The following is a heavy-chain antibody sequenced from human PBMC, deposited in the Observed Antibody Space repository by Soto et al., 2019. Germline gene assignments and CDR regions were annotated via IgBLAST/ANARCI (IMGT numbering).Heavy chain of an antibody. Sequence: SETLSLTCTVSGGSISSTSYYWGWIRQHPGKGLEWIGNIYYSGSTYYNPSLKSRVTISVDTSKNQFSLKLSSVTAADTVVYYCARASLGGYPIHYYYMDVWGKGTTVTVSS. V-gene: IGHV4-31*03. J-gene: IGHJ6*03. CDR2: IYYSGST. CDR1: GGSISSTSYY. CDR3: ARASLGGYPIHYYYMDV. D-gene: IGHD3-22*01.